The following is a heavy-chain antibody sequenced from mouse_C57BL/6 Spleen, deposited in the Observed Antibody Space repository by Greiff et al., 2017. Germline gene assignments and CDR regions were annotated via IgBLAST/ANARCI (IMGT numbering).Heavy chain of an antibody. CDR1: GYTFTDYE. CDR2: IDPETGGT. D-gene: IGHD2-3*01. Sequence: QVQLQQSGAELVRPGASVTLSCKASGYTFTDYEMHWVKQTPVHGLEWIGAIDPETGGTAYNQKFKGKAILTADKSSSTAYMELRSLTSEDSAVYYCTVGFDGYYEKGYAMDYWGQGTSVTVSS. V-gene: IGHV1-15*01. CDR3: TVGFDGYYEKGYAMDY. J-gene: IGHJ4*01.